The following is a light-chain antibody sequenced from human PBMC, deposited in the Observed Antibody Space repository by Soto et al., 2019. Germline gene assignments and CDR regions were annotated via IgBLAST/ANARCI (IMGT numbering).Light chain of an antibody. Sequence: EIVMTQSPGTPSLSPGERATLSCRASQSVSSSYLAWYQQKPGQAPRLLIYGASSRATGIPDRFSGSGSGTDFTLTSSRLEPEDFAVYYCQQYGSSPPYTFGQGTKVDIK. CDR1: QSVSSSY. J-gene: IGKJ2*01. CDR3: QQYGSSPPYT. V-gene: IGKV3-20*01. CDR2: GAS.